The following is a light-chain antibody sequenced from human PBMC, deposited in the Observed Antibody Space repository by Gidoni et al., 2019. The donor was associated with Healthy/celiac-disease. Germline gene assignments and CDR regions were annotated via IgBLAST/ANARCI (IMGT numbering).Light chain of an antibody. Sequence: EIVLTQSPATLSLSPGERATLSCRASQSVSSYLAWYQQKPGQAPRLLIYDASNSATGIPARFSGSGSGTDFTLTISSLEPEAFAVYYCQQRSNWPPSTFGQGTKLEIK. CDR1: QSVSSY. V-gene: IGKV3-11*01. J-gene: IGKJ2*02. CDR2: DAS. CDR3: QQRSNWPPST.